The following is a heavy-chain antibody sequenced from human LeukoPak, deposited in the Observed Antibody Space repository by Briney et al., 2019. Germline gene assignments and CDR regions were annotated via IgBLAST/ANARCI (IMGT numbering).Heavy chain of an antibody. CDR3: ARGRLWFGVYGMDV. V-gene: IGHV4-4*07. Sequence: SETLPLTCTVSGGSISSYYWSWIRQPAGKGLEWIGRIYTSGSTNYNPSLKSRVTVSEDTSKNQFSLKLSSVTAADTAVYYCARGRLWFGVYGMDVWGQGTTVTVSS. J-gene: IGHJ6*02. CDR2: IYTSGST. CDR1: GGSISSYY. D-gene: IGHD3-10*01.